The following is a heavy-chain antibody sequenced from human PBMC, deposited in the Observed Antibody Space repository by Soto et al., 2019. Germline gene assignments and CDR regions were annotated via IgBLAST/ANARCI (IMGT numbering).Heavy chain of an antibody. Sequence: EVQLVESGGGLVKPGGSLRLSCAASGFIFSTYSMNWVRQAPGKGLEWVSSISSSSTYIYYADSVKGRFSISRDNAKNSLYLQMNSLRAEDTAVYYCVRDLRGAYISDAFDFWGQGTKVTVSS. CDR3: VRDLRGAYISDAFDF. D-gene: IGHD3-9*01. CDR1: GFIFSTYS. V-gene: IGHV3-21*01. CDR2: ISSSSTYI. J-gene: IGHJ3*01.